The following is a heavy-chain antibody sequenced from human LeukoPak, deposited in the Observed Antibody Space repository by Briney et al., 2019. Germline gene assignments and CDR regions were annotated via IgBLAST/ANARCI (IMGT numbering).Heavy chain of an antibody. J-gene: IGHJ4*02. D-gene: IGHD6-6*01. CDR1: GGSISSYY. V-gene: IGHV4-4*07. CDR3: ARGRIAARLELKYYFDY. CDR2: IYTSGST. Sequence: PSETLSLTCTVSGGSISSYYWSWIRQPAGKGLEWIGRIYTSGSTNYNPSLKSRVTMSVDTSKNQFSLKLSSVTAADTAVYYCARGRIAARLELKYYFDYWGQGTLVTVSS.